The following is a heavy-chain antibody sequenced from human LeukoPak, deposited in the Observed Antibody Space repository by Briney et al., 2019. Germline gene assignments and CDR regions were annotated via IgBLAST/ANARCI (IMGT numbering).Heavy chain of an antibody. J-gene: IGHJ6*02. CDR2: IRSKANSYAT. CDR3: TKTTVTTHYYYYYGMDV. D-gene: IGHD4-17*01. V-gene: IGHV3-73*01. CDR1: GFTFSGSA. Sequence: GRSLRLSCAASGFTFSGSAMHWVRQASGKGLEWVGRIRSKANSYATAYAASVKGRFTISRDDSKNTAYLQMNSLKTEDTAVYYCTKTTVTTHYYYYYGMDVWGQGTTVTVSS.